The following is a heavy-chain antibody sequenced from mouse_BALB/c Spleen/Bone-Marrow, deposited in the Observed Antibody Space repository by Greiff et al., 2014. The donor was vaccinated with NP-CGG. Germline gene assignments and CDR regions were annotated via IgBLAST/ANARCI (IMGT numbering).Heavy chain of an antibody. CDR1: GYTFTSYT. Sequence: QVQLKESGAELARPGASLKMSCRTSGYTFTSYTVHWIKQRPGQGLEWIGYINPSSNYTNYNQKFKDKATLTADKSSNTAYMQLSSLTSGDSAVYYCARSTIIYFAMDYWGQGTSVTVSS. CDR2: INPSSNYT. V-gene: IGHV1-4*01. J-gene: IGHJ4*01. CDR3: ARSTIIYFAMDY.